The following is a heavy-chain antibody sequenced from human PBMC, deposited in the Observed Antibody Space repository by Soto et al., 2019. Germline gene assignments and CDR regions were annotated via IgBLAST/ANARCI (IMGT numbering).Heavy chain of an antibody. CDR2: IYYSGST. V-gene: IGHV4-31*03. Sequence: QVQLQESGPVLVKPSQTLSLTCTVSGGSIRSGGYYWSWIRQDPGKGLEWIGYIYYSGSTYYNPSLKSRVTISVDTSKNQFSLKLSSVTAADTAVYYCARVVGINWFDPWGQGTLVTVSS. CDR1: GGSIRSGGYY. J-gene: IGHJ5*02. D-gene: IGHD2-2*01. CDR3: ARVVGINWFDP.